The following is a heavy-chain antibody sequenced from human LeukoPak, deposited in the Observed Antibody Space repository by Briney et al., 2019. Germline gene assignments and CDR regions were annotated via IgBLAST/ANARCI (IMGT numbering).Heavy chain of an antibody. CDR1: GGSISGYY. Sequence: SETLSLTCTVSGGSISGYYWSWIRQPPGKGLEWIGYIYYSGSTSYNPSLKSRVTMSVDTSKNQFSLKLTSVTAADTAVYYCARVRDGYNVADYWGQGTLVTVSS. D-gene: IGHD5-24*01. CDR2: IYYSGST. J-gene: IGHJ4*02. V-gene: IGHV4-59*01. CDR3: ARVRDGYNVADY.